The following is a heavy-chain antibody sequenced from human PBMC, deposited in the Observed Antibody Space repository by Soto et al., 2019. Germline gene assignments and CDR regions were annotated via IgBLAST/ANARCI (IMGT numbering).Heavy chain of an antibody. V-gene: IGHV3-33*01. CDR3: ARGAGYSYGYFDF. Sequence: PGGSLRLSCAASGFTFSSYGMHWVRQAPGKGLEWVAAIWYDGSNKYYADSVKGRFTISRDNSENTLYLQMNSLRAEDTAVYYCARGAGYSYGYFDFWGQGTLVTVSS. J-gene: IGHJ4*02. D-gene: IGHD5-18*01. CDR1: GFTFSSYG. CDR2: IWYDGSNK.